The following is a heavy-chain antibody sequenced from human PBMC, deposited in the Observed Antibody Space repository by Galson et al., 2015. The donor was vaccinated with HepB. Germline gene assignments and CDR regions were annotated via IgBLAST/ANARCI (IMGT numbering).Heavy chain of an antibody. D-gene: IGHD3-16*02. CDR1: GFTFSSYS. CDR3: ARVDDYVWGSYRHYYYYGMDV. CDR2: ISSSSSYI. Sequence: SLRLSCAASGFTFSSYSMNWVRQAPGKGLEWVSSISSSSSYIYYADSVKGRFTISRDNAKNSLYLQMNSLRAEDTAVYYCARVDDYVWGSYRHYYYYGMDVWGQGTTVTVSS. V-gene: IGHV3-21*01. J-gene: IGHJ6*02.